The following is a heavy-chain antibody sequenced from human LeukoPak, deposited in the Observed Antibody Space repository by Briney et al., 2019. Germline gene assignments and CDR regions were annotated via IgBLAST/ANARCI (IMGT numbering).Heavy chain of an antibody. CDR2: IYYSGRT. CDR1: GGSISPYY. V-gene: IGHV4-59*08. D-gene: IGHD3-22*01. CDR3: ARYISSGNDY. J-gene: IGHJ4*02. Sequence: PSETLSLTCSVSGGSISPYYWSWIRQPPGRGLEWIAYIYYSGRTNSNPSLKNRVTISVDTSKNQFSLKLSSVTAADTAVYYCARYISSGNDYWGQGSLVTVSS.